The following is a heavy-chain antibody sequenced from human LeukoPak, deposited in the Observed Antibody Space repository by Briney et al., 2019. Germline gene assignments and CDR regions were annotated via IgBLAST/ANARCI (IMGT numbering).Heavy chain of an antibody. CDR1: GFTFSSYE. Sequence: GGSLRLSCAASGFTFSSYEMIWVRQAPGKGLEWISYISTSGGTIYYGDSVEGRFTISRDNAKNSLYLQMNSLRAEDTAVYYCGRGDYSSSWYLDHWGQGTLVTVSS. CDR2: ISTSGGTI. V-gene: IGHV3-48*03. D-gene: IGHD6-13*01. CDR3: GRGDYSSSWYLDH. J-gene: IGHJ4*02.